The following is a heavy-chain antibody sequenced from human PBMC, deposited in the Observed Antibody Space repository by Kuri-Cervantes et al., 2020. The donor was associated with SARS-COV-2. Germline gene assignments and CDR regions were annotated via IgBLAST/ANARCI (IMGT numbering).Heavy chain of an antibody. D-gene: IGHD3-3*01. CDR3: ARGGRITTFGVVTTFDY. V-gene: IGHV4-39*01. CDR1: GGSISSSSYY. CDR2: IYYSGST. J-gene: IGHJ4*02. Sequence: SETLSLTCTVSGGSISSSSYYWGWIRQPPGKGLEWIGSIYYSGSTYYNPSLKSRVTISVDTSKNQFSLKLSSVTAADTAVYYCARGGRITTFGVVTTFDYWGQGTLVTVSS.